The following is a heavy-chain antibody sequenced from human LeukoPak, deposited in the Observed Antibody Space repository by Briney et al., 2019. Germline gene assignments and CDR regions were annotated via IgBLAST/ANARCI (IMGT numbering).Heavy chain of an antibody. CDR1: GFTFSSYW. Sequence: GGSLRLSCAASGFTFSSYWMTWVRQSPGKGLEWVSAISGSGGSTYYADSVKGRFTISRDNSKNTLYLQMNSLRAEDTAVYYCAKDVTSEWLRPVFDYWGQGTLVTVSS. CDR3: AKDVTSEWLRPVFDY. CDR2: ISGSGGST. V-gene: IGHV3-23*01. J-gene: IGHJ4*02. D-gene: IGHD5-12*01.